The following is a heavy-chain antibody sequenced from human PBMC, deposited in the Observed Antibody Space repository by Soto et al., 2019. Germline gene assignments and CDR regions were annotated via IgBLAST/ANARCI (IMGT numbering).Heavy chain of an antibody. CDR2: IYYSGST. Sequence: QVQLQESGPGLVKPSQTLSLTCTVSGGSISSGDYYWSWIRQPPGKGLEWIGYIYYSGSTYYNPSLKSRVTISVDTSKNQFSLKLSSVTAADTAVYYCFGFWSGYYPGYYYYGMDVWGQGTTVTVSS. D-gene: IGHD3-3*01. V-gene: IGHV4-30-4*01. J-gene: IGHJ6*02. CDR1: GGSISSGDYY. CDR3: FGFWSGYYPGYYYYGMDV.